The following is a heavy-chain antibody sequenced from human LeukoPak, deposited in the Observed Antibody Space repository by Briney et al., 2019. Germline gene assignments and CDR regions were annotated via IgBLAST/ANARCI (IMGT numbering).Heavy chain of an antibody. CDR2: INPKSSDT. CDR1: GYTFTGYY. J-gene: IGHJ6*03. CDR3: ATMDV. V-gene: IGHV1-2*02. Sequence: ASVKVSCKASGYTFTGYYIHWVRQAPGQGLEWMGWINPKSSDTKYAQKFQGRVTMTRDTSISSAYMELSRLKSDDTAVYFCATMDVWGKGTTVIVSS.